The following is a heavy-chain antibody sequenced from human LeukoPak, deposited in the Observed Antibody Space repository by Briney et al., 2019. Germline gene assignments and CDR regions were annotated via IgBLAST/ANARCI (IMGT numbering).Heavy chain of an antibody. CDR1: GFTFSSYA. Sequence: GGSLRLSCAASGFTFSSYAMSWVRQAPGKGLESVSAISGSGGSTYYADSVKGRFTISRDNSKNTLYLQMNSLRAEDTAVYYCAKDRVGATYFYYFDYWGQGTLVTVSS. D-gene: IGHD1-26*01. CDR3: AKDRVGATYFYYFDY. V-gene: IGHV3-23*01. CDR2: ISGSGGST. J-gene: IGHJ4*02.